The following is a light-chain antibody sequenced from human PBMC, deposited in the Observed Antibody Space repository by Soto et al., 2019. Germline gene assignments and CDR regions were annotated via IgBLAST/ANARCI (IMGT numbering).Light chain of an antibody. CDR2: DAS. CDR1: QSVSSY. V-gene: IGKV3-11*01. Sequence: EIVLTQSPATLSLFPGERATLSCRASQSVSSYLAWYQQKPGQAPRLLLYDASSRATGIPARFSGSGSGTDFTLTISSLEPEDFAVYYCQQRSNWITFGQGTRLAIE. CDR3: QQRSNWIT. J-gene: IGKJ5*01.